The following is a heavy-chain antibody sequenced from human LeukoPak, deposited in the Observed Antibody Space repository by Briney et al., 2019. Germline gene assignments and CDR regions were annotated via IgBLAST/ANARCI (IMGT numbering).Heavy chain of an antibody. CDR2: INQDGSEK. CDR3: ARAFFYSSSWSETYYFDD. V-gene: IGHV3-7*01. J-gene: IGHJ4*02. CDR1: GFTFSSYW. D-gene: IGHD6-13*01. Sequence: GGSLRLSCAASGFTFSSYWMSWVRPAPGKGLEWVANINQDGSEKYYVDSVKGRFTISRDNAKNSLYLQMNSRRAQDTAGDYCARAFFYSSSWSETYYFDDGGQGTVVSVSS.